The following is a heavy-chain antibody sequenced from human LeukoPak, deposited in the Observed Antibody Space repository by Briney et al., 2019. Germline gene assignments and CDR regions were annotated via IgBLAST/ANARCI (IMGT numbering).Heavy chain of an antibody. CDR2: MWSDGTNE. J-gene: IGHJ4*02. D-gene: IGHD3-10*01. CDR1: GFTFSSNV. CDR3: AKAFGSGSYIIDH. V-gene: IGHV3-30*02. Sequence: PGGSLRLSCATSGFTFSSNVVHWARQAPGKGLEWVAFMWSDGTNEEYAESVKGRFAISRDNSKNTVYLQMNSLRFEDTAVYYCAKAFGSGSYIIDHWGRRTLVTVSS.